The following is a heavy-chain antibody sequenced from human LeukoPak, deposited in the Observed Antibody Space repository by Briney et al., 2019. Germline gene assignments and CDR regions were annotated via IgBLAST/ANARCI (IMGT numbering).Heavy chain of an antibody. D-gene: IGHD3-10*01. J-gene: IGHJ6*02. CDR2: IYYRGST. Sequence: SETLSLTCTVSGGSISSSDSYWGWIRQPPGKGLEWIGSIYYRGSTYYNPSLKSRVTISVDKSKNQFSLKLSSVTAADTAVYYCASRGVYYYYGMDVWGQGTTVTVSS. CDR3: ASRGVYYYYGMDV. V-gene: IGHV4-39*01. CDR1: GGSISSSDSY.